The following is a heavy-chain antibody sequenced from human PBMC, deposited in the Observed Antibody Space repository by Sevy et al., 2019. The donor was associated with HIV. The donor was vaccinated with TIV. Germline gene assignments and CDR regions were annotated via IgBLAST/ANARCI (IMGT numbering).Heavy chain of an antibody. CDR3: ARERKMYDSSGYYFHFDY. J-gene: IGHJ4*02. CDR1: GFTFSSYS. V-gene: IGHV3-48*02. CDR2: ISRSSSTI. D-gene: IGHD3-22*01. Sequence: GGSLRLSCAASGFTFSSYSMNWVRQAPGKGLEWVSYISRSSSTIYYADSVKGRFTISRDNAKNSLYLQMNSLRDEDMAVYYCARERKMYDSSGYYFHFDYWGQRTLVTVSS.